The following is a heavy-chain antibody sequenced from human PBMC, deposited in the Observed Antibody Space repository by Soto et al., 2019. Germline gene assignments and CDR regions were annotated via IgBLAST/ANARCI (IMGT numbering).Heavy chain of an antibody. V-gene: IGHV1-46*01. CDR1: GYTFTRYY. D-gene: IGHD4-4*01. J-gene: IGHJ6*02. CDR2: INPSGGST. Sequence: ASVKVSCKASGYTFTRYYMHWVRQAPGQGLEWMGIINPSGGSTRYAEKFQGRVTMTRDTSTSTVYMEVSSLRSEDTAVYFCARDRDYSNYDLYYYGMDAWGQGTTVTVSS. CDR3: ARDRDYSNYDLYYYGMDA.